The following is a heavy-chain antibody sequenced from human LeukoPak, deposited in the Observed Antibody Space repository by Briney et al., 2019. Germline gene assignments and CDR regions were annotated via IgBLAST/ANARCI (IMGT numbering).Heavy chain of an antibody. V-gene: IGHV4-4*07. CDR1: GGSISSYY. Sequence: PSETLSLTCTVSGGSISSYYWSWIRQPAGKGLEWIGRISTSGSTNYNPSLKSRVTMSVDTSNNQFSLKLSSVTAADTAVYYCARVSHYYDSSGYYYVRAFDIWGQGTMVTVSS. CDR2: ISTSGST. J-gene: IGHJ3*02. D-gene: IGHD3-22*01. CDR3: ARVSHYYDSSGYYYVRAFDI.